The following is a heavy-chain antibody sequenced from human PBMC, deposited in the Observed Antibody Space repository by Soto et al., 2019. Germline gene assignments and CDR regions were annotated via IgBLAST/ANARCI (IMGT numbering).Heavy chain of an antibody. CDR3: ARSYYDILTGFYYYYGMDV. CDR2: IYYSGST. J-gene: IGHJ6*02. V-gene: IGHV4-39*01. Sequence: PSETLSLTCTVSGGSIRSSSYYWGWIRQPPGKGLEWIGNIYYSGSTYYNPSLKSRVTISVDTSKNQFSLKLSSVTAADTAVYYCARSYYDILTGFYYYYGMDVWGQGTTVTV. D-gene: IGHD3-9*01. CDR1: GGSIRSSSYY.